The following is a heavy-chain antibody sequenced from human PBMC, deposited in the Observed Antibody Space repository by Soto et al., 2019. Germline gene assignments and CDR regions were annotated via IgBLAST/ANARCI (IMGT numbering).Heavy chain of an antibody. V-gene: IGHV3-21*01. CDR1: GFTFNSYS. CDR2: ISSSSSYI. Sequence: PGGSLRLSCAASGFTFNSYSMNWVRQAPEKGLEWVSSISSSSSYIYYADSVTGRFTISRDNAKNSLYLQMNCLRAQDMAVYYCARSSGGYSDLWGGGFASWGQGTLVTVSS. J-gene: IGHJ5*01. D-gene: IGHD5-18*01. CDR3: ARSSGGYSDLWGGGFAS.